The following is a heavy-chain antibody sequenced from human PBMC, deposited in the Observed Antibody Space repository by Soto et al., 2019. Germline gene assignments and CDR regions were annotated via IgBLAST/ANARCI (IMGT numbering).Heavy chain of an antibody. V-gene: IGHV4-34*01. J-gene: IGHJ4*02. CDR1: GKSLSGYY. D-gene: IGHD1-26*01. CDR2: INHSGNT. Sequence: QVQLQQWGAGLLKPSETLSLTCAVYGKSLSGYYWSWIRQPPGKALAWIGEINHSGNTNYNPSLKSQVTISVATSKNQVFLNLSSVTAADTAMYYCARQHVRGRTIAGAAEFWGQGTLVTVSS. CDR3: ARQHVRGRTIAGAAEF.